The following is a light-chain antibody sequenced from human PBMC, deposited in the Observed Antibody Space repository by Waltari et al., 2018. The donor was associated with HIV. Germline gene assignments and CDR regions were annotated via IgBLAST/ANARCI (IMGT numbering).Light chain of an antibody. CDR3: QQANSFPVT. CDR2: SAS. V-gene: IGKV1-12*01. CDR1: QGISTL. J-gene: IGKJ3*01. Sequence: EIQMSQSRPSESAFVGDRVTRTCRASQGISTLLAWYQQKLGKAPKLLIYSASTLQSGVPSRFSGSGSGTDFTLTISGLQPEDLATYYCQQANSFPVTFGPGTKVEIK.